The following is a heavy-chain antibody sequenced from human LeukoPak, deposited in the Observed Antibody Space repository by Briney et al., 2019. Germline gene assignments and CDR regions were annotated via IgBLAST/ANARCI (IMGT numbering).Heavy chain of an antibody. CDR1: GYTFTSYG. Sequence: ASVMVSCKASGYTFTSYGISWVRQAPGQGLEWMGWISAYNGNTNYAQKLQGRVTMTTDTSTSTAYMELRSLRSDDTAVYYCARVVRDSSSSYWFDPWGQGTLVTVSS. J-gene: IGHJ5*02. CDR3: ARVVRDSSSSYWFDP. D-gene: IGHD6-6*01. V-gene: IGHV1-18*01. CDR2: ISAYNGNT.